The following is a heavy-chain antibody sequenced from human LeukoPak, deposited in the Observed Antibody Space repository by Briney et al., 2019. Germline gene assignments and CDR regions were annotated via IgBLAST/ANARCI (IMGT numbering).Heavy chain of an antibody. CDR1: GDSVSSNRAT. CDR3: ARERRAPGIAAAGTS. V-gene: IGHV6-1*01. Sequence: SQTLSLTCVISGDSVSSNRATWNWIRQSPSRGLEWLGRTYYRSKWYNDYAVSVKSRITINPDTSKNQFSLQLNSVTPEDTAVYYCARERRAPGIAAAGTSWGQGTLVTVSS. J-gene: IGHJ5*02. CDR2: TYYRSKWYN. D-gene: IGHD6-13*01.